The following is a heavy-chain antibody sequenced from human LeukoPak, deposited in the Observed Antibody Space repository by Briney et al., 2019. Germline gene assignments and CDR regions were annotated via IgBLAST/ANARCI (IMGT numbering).Heavy chain of an antibody. J-gene: IGHJ4*02. CDR1: GGAISSSSYY. CDR2: IYYSGST. CDR3: ARQEGGAPDY. Sequence: TETLSLTCTVSGGAISSSSYYWGWIRQPPGKGLEWIGSIYYSGSTYYNPSLKSRVSISVDTSKNQFSVKLSSVTAADTAVYYCARQEGGAPDYWGQGTLVTVSS. V-gene: IGHV4-39*01. D-gene: IGHD1-26*01.